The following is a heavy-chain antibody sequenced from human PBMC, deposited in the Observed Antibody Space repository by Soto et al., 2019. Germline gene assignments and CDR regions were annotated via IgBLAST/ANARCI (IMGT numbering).Heavy chain of an antibody. Sequence: GGSLRLSCAVSGFTFSSYSMNWVRQAPGKGLEWVSYISSSSSTIYYADSVKGRFTISRDNSKNSLYLQMNSLRAEDTDVYYCARFHTPYCSVGSRYPGWYYYYYMDVWGKGTRVTV. CDR1: GFTFSSYS. CDR2: ISSSSSTI. J-gene: IGHJ6*03. CDR3: ARFHTPYCSVGSRYPGWYYYYYMDV. D-gene: IGHD2-15*01. V-gene: IGHV3-48*01.